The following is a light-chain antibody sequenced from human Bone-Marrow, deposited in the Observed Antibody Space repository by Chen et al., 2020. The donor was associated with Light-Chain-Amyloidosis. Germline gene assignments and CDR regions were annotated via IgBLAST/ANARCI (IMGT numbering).Light chain of an antibody. CDR2: RDT. V-gene: IGLV3-25*03. CDR1: AMRTKC. Sequence: SSQLTQPPSVAVTPGQTDRITCSGDAMRTKCAYWYHQKPGQSPVLVIHRDTERPSGISERFSGSSSGTTATLTISGVQAEDEADYHCQSADSSGTYEVICGGGTKLTVL. J-gene: IGLJ2*01. CDR3: QSADSSGTYEVI.